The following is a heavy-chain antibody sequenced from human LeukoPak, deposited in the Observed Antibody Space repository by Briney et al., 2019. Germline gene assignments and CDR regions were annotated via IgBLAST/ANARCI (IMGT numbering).Heavy chain of an antibody. J-gene: IGHJ4*02. V-gene: IGHV4-39*02. Sequence: PSETLSLTCTVSGGSISSSSYYWGWIRQPPGKGLEWIGSIYYSGSTYYNPSLKSRVTISVDTSKNQFSLKLSSVTAADTAVYYCARDGRYGSGRGVDYWGQGTLVTVSS. D-gene: IGHD3-10*01. CDR2: IYYSGST. CDR3: ARDGRYGSGRGVDY. CDR1: GGSISSSSYY.